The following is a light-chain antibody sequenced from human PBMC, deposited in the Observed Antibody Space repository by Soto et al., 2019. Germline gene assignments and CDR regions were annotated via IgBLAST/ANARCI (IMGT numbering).Light chain of an antibody. CDR2: EVS. CDR3: SSYTSSSTPV. Sequence: QSVLTQPASVSGSPGQSITISCTGTSSDVGGYNYVSWYQQHPGKAPKLMIYEVSNRPSGVSNRFSGSKSGNTASLTISGRQAEDEADYYCSSYTSSSTPVFGGGTKLTV. CDR1: SSDVGGYNY. V-gene: IGLV2-14*01. J-gene: IGLJ2*01.